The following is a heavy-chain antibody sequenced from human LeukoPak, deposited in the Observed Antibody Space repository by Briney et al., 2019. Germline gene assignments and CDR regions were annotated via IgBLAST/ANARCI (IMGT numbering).Heavy chain of an antibody. CDR1: GGSISSSSW. V-gene: IGHV4-4*02. Sequence: SETLSLTCAVSGGSISSSSWWSWVRQPPGKGLEWIGEIYHSGSTNYNPSLKSRVTISVDTSKNQFSLKLSSVTAADTAVYYCAREWYYDFWSGYCDAFDIWGQGTMVTVSS. J-gene: IGHJ3*02. CDR3: AREWYYDFWSGYCDAFDI. CDR2: IYHSGST. D-gene: IGHD3-3*01.